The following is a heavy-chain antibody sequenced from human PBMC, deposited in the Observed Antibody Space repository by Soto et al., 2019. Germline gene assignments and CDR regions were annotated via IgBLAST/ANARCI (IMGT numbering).Heavy chain of an antibody. CDR2: IYWNDDK. CDR1: GFSLSTSGVG. Sequence: SGPTLVNPTQTLTLTCTFSGFSLSTSGVGVGWIRQPPGKALEWLALIYWNDDKRYSPSLKSRLTITKDTSKNQVVLTMTNMDPVDTATYYCAHWGATYYYDSSGYYATGYFQHWGQGTLVTVSS. V-gene: IGHV2-5*01. CDR3: AHWGATYYYDSSGYYATGYFQH. D-gene: IGHD3-22*01. J-gene: IGHJ1*01.